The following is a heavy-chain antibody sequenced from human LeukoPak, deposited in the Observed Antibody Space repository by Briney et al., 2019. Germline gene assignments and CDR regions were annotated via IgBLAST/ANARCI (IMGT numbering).Heavy chain of an antibody. D-gene: IGHD2-8*01. J-gene: IGHJ4*02. CDR1: GGSISNYY. CDR2: IYYSGST. CDR3: ARVPYCTNGVCFFDY. Sequence: PSETLSLTCIVSGGSISNYYWSWIRQPPGKGLEWIGYIYYSGSTKYNPSLMSRVTISVDTSKNQFSLRLSSVTAADTAVYYCARVPYCTNGVCFFDYWGQGTLVTVSS. V-gene: IGHV4-59*01.